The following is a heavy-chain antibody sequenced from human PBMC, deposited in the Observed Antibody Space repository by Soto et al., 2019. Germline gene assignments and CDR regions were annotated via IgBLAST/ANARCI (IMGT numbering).Heavy chain of an antibody. CDR3: ARGRVFFGPPSYCTNGVCSGMDV. J-gene: IGHJ6*02. CDR2: IIPIFGTA. D-gene: IGHD2-8*01. V-gene: IGHV1-69*13. CDR1: GGTFSSYA. Sequence: ASVKVSCKASGGTFSSYAISWVRQAPGQGLEWMGGIIPIFGTANYAQKFQGRVTITADESTSTAYMELSSLRSGDTAVYYCARGRVFFGPPSYCTNGVCSGMDVWGQGTTVTVSS.